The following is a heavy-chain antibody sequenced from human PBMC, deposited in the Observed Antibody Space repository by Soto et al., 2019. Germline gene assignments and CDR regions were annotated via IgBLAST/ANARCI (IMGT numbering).Heavy chain of an antibody. V-gene: IGHV1-69*06. J-gene: IGHJ4*02. D-gene: IGHD1-26*01. CDR3: ARMMGAYYFDY. CDR1: GGTFSSYA. Sequence: QVQLVQSGAEVNKPGSSVKVSCKASGGTFSSYAISWVRQAPGQGLEWMGGIIPIFGTANYEQKFQGRVTITADKSTSTAYMELISLRSEDTAVYYCARMMGAYYFDYWGQGTLVTVSS. CDR2: IIPIFGTA.